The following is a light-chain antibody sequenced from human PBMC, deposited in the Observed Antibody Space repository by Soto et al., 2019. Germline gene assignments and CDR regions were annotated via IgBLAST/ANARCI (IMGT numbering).Light chain of an antibody. CDR2: MAS. CDR3: QQYNYYSWT. J-gene: IGKJ1*01. CDR1: QSISNW. V-gene: IGKV1-5*03. Sequence: DIQMTQSPSTLSASVGDRVTITCRACQSISNWLAWYQQKPGKAPKLLIYMASSLESGVPSRFSGSGSGTEFTLTISSLHPDDFATYYCQQYNYYSWTFGQGTKVEIK.